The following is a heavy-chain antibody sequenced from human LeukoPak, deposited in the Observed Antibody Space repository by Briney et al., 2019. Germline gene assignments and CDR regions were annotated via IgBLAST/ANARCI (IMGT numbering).Heavy chain of an antibody. CDR1: GFTFSDYY. V-gene: IGHV3-11*06. D-gene: IGHD4-17*01. J-gene: IGHJ4*02. CDR2: IGTSSTYI. Sequence: PGGSLRLSCAAFGFTFSDYYMSWIRQAPGKGLEWVSSIGTSSTYIYDADSLKGRFTISRDNAKNSLYLQMNSLRAEDTAVYYCARDNYGDYAFDYWGQGTLVTVSS. CDR3: ARDNYGDYAFDY.